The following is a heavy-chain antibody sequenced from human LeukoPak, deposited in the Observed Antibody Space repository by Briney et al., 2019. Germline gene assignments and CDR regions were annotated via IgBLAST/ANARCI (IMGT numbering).Heavy chain of an antibody. CDR3: ARDRATVATPYFDY. Sequence: ASVKVSCKSSRFTFTGYYIHWVRQAPGQGLEWMGWINLNSGGTNYAQKFQGWVTMTRDTSISTAYMELHRLSSDDTAVYFCARDRATVATPYFDYWGQGTLVTVPS. CDR1: RFTFTGYY. V-gene: IGHV1-2*04. J-gene: IGHJ4*02. D-gene: IGHD4-23*01. CDR2: INLNSGGT.